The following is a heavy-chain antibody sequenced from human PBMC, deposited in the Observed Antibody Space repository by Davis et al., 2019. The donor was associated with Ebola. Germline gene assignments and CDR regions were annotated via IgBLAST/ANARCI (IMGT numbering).Heavy chain of an antibody. CDR1: GGSISRGGYY. Sequence: MPSETLSLTCTVSGGSISRGGYYWSWIRQHPGKGLEWIGYIYYSGSTYYNPSLKSRVTISVDTSKNQFSLKLSSVTAADTAVYYCARTYYYDSSGYSTNYFDYWGQGTLVTVSS. D-gene: IGHD3-22*01. CDR2: IYYSGST. CDR3: ARTYYYDSSGYSTNYFDY. V-gene: IGHV4-31*03. J-gene: IGHJ4*02.